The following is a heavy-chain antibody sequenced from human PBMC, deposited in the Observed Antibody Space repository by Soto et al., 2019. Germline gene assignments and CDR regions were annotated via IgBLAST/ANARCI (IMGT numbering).Heavy chain of an antibody. CDR2: IIPIFGSA. Sequence: GASVKVSCKASGGTLSDYAFSWVRQAPGQGLEWMGGIIPIFGSANYAQKLQGRVTITADESTSTAYMELSSLRSDDTAIYYCVRVVAIPGYPDNWGQGTLVTVSS. D-gene: IGHD5-12*01. CDR3: VRVVAIPGYPDN. J-gene: IGHJ4*02. V-gene: IGHV1-69*13. CDR1: GGTLSDYA.